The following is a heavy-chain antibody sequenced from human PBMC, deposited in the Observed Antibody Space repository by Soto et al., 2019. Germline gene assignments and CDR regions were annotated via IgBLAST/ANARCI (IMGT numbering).Heavy chain of an antibody. CDR3: SRVDRVMDV. Sequence: QVPLVQSGAEVKKPGASVKVSCKASGYTFTSYDINWVRQATGQGLEWMGWMNPNSGNTGYAQKFQGRVTMTRNTSISTAYMQLSSRRSEDTVVYYCSRVDRVMDVWGKGTTVTVSS. CDR2: MNPNSGNT. J-gene: IGHJ6*03. D-gene: IGHD3-22*01. CDR1: GYTFTSYD. V-gene: IGHV1-8*01.